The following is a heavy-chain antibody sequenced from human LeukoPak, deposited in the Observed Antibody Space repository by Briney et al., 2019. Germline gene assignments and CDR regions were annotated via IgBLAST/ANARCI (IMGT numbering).Heavy chain of an antibody. V-gene: IGHV3-7*01. CDR1: GFTFSHFW. CDR2: IKKTGSET. D-gene: IGHD2-15*01. Sequence: QSGGSLRLSCAASGFTFSHFWMSWVRQAPGKGLEWVAYIKKTGSETYYVDSVKGRFTITRDNTRNSLFLQMYSLRAEGTAVYFCAREDGYCSGGNCYSYFDSWGQGTLVTVSS. CDR3: AREDGYCSGGNCYSYFDS. J-gene: IGHJ4*02.